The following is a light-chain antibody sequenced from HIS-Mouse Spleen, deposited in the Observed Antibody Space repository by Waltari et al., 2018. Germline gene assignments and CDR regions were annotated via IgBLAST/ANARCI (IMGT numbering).Light chain of an antibody. J-gene: IGKJ5*01. Sequence: DIQMTQSPSSLSASVGDRVTITCRASQSISSYLNWYQQKPGKAPKLLIYAASSLQSGVLSRFSGSGSGTDFTLTISSLQPEDFATYYCQQSYSTLGITFGQGTRLEIK. CDR3: QQSYSTLGIT. V-gene: IGKV1-39*01. CDR2: AAS. CDR1: QSISSY.